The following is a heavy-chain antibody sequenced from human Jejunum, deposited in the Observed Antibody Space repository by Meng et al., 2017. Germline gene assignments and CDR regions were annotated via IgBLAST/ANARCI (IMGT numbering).Heavy chain of an antibody. CDR1: GGSISSSTYY. D-gene: IGHD2-8*01. CDR3: ARDRNNIKWFYE. J-gene: IGHJ4*02. Sequence: GSLRLSCTVSGGSISSSTYYWGWIRQPPGKGLEWIGTMYYSGSTYYNPSLKSRVTVALDTSKNQFSLKLRSVTDADAAIYYCARDRNNIKWFYEWGKGTLVTVSS. CDR2: MYYSGST. V-gene: IGHV4-39*07.